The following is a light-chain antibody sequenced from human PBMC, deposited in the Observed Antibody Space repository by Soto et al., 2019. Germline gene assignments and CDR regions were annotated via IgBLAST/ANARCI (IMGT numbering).Light chain of an antibody. Sequence: EIVMTQSPATLSVSPGERATLSCRASQSVSGNLAWYQQNPGQAPRLLIYAASTRATGIPARFSGSGSGTEFTLTFSSLQAEDFAVYYCQQYNNWPPITFGPGTKVHIK. CDR3: QQYNNWPPIT. CDR2: AAS. V-gene: IGKV3-15*01. CDR1: QSVSGN. J-gene: IGKJ3*01.